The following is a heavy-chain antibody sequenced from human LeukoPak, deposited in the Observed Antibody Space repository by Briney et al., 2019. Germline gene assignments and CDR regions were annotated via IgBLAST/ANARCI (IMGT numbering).Heavy chain of an antibody. J-gene: IGHJ4*02. D-gene: IGHD1-26*01. CDR3: AATGERELLYYFDY. Sequence: PGGSLRLSCAASGFTFSSYAMHWVRQAPGKGLEWLAVISYDGSNKYYADSVKGRFTISRDNSKNTLYLQMNSLRAEDTAVYYCAATGERELLYYFDYWGQGTLVTVSS. CDR1: GFTFSSYA. CDR2: ISYDGSNK. V-gene: IGHV3-30-3*01.